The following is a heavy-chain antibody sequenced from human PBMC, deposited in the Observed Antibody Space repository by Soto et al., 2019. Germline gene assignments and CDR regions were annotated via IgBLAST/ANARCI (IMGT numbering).Heavy chain of an antibody. J-gene: IGHJ3*02. CDR2: VYYDGHNK. Sequence: PGGSLRLSCAASGFTFSSYAMSWVRQAPGKGLEWMATVYYDGHNKYYADSVRGRFTISRDNSKNMVYLQMNSLRAEDTAVYYCARDPPSTLGSFDIWGRGTMVTVSS. CDR3: ARDPPSTLGSFDI. CDR1: GFTFSSYA. D-gene: IGHD2-2*01. V-gene: IGHV3-33*08.